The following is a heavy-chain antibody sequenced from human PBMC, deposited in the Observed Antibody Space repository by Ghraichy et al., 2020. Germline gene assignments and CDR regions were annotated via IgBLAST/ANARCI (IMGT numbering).Heavy chain of an antibody. CDR2: IYYSGST. J-gene: IGHJ3*02. CDR3: ARHNGDYVGPYAFDI. V-gene: IGHV4-59*08. CDR1: GGSISSYY. Sequence: SETLSLTCTVSGGSISSYYWSWIRQPPGKGLEWIGYIYYSGSTNYNPSLKSRVTISVDTSKNQFSLKLSSVTAADTAVYYCARHNGDYVGPYAFDIWGQGTMVTVSS. D-gene: IGHD4-17*01.